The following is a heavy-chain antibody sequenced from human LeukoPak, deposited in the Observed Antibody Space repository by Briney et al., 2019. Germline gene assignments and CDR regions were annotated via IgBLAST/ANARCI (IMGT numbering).Heavy chain of an antibody. CDR1: GFTFSDHY. D-gene: IGHD4-17*01. J-gene: IGHJ4*02. V-gene: IGHV3-11*01. CDR2: ITSSGTTS. Sequence: KAGGSLRLSCTASGFTFSDHYMSWFHLSPGKGLEWLSYITSSGTTSDYADSVKGRFTISRDNAKNSMYLQMNSLRPEDTAVYYCARDPDYGDPDWGQGTLVTVSS. CDR3: ARDPDYGDPD.